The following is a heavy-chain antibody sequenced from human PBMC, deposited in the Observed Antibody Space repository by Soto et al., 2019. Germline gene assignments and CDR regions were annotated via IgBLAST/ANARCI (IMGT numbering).Heavy chain of an antibody. D-gene: IGHD2-21*01. CDR1: GDSIRRGGYY. V-gene: IGHV4-31*03. CDR3: AKDGARAYGLGWFGP. CDR2: IYHSGST. Sequence: QVQLQESGPGLVKPSQTLSLTCTVSGDSIRRGGYYWNWIRQHPRKGLEWIGYIYHSGSTNYNPSLKSRVTISVDTSKNQLSLELTNVTAADTAVYYCAKDGARAYGLGWFGPWGQGILVTVSS. J-gene: IGHJ5*02.